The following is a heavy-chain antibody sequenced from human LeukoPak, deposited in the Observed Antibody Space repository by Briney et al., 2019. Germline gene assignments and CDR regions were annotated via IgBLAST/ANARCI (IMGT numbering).Heavy chain of an antibody. CDR2: IKTKTEGGTR. CDR1: GFTFSNVW. V-gene: IGHV3-15*01. J-gene: IGHJ4*02. Sequence: PGGSLRLSCAVSGFTFSNVWMSWVRQAPGKGLEWVGRIKTKTEGGTRDYAAPVKGRFSISGDDSKNTLYLQMSSLKTEGTAVYYCTTEFGGQGYWGQGTLVTVSA. D-gene: IGHD4-23*01. CDR3: TTEFGGQGY.